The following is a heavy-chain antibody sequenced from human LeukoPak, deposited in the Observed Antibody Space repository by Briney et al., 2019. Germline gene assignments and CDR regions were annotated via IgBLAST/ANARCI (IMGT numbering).Heavy chain of an antibody. CDR3: ARHGGYDRSGYWFDP. V-gene: IGHV4-39*01. Sequence: KPSETLSLTCTVSGGSITSSNYYWGWIRQPSGKGLEWIGSIYYSGSTYYNPSLKSRVTISVDTSKNQFSLKLSSVTAADTAVYYCARHGGYDRSGYWFDPWGQGTLVTVSS. D-gene: IGHD3-22*01. J-gene: IGHJ5*02. CDR2: IYYSGST. CDR1: GGSITSSNYY.